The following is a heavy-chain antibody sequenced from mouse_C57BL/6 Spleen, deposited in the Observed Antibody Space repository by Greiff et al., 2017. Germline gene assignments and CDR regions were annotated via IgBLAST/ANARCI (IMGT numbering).Heavy chain of an antibody. CDR3: ARSPSYYGSSFDY. CDR2: IHPNSGST. J-gene: IGHJ2*01. D-gene: IGHD1-1*01. V-gene: IGHV1-64*01. CDR1: GYTFTSYW. Sequence: QVQLQQPGAELVKPGASVKLSCKASGYTFTSYWMHWVKQRPGQGLEWIGMIHPNSGSTNYNEKFKSKATLTVDKSSSTAYMQLSSLTSEDSAVYYCARSPSYYGSSFDYWGQGTTLTVNS.